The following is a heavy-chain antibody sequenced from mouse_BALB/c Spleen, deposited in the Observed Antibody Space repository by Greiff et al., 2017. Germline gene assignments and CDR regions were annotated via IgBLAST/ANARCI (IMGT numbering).Heavy chain of an antibody. CDR3: ARCLTTVVVDAMDY. J-gene: IGHJ4*01. CDR2: ISSGGST. D-gene: IGHD1-1*01. Sequence: DVKLVESGGGLVKPGGSLKLSCAASGFTFSSYAMSWVRQTPEKRLEWVASISSGGSTYYPDSVKGRFTISRDNARNILYLQMSSLRSEDTAMYYCARCLTTVVVDAMDYWGQGTSVTVSS. CDR1: GFTFSSYA. V-gene: IGHV5-6-5*01.